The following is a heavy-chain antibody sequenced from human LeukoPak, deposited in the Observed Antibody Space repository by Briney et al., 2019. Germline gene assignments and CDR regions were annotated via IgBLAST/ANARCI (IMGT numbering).Heavy chain of an antibody. V-gene: IGHV4-59*01. Sequence: SETLSLTCTVSGGSIISYSWSWIRQPPGKGLEWIGYIYNSGRTNHNSGSTNYNPSLKSRVTISVDTSKNQFSVKLNSVTAADTAVYYCARGTGGSDFDYWGQGTLVTVSS. CDR2: IYNSGRTNHNSGST. J-gene: IGHJ4*02. CDR1: GGSIISYS. D-gene: IGHD2-8*02. CDR3: ARGTGGSDFDY.